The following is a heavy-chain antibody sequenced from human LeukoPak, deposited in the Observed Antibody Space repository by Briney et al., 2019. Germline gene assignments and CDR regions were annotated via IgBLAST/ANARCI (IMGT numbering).Heavy chain of an antibody. CDR2: ISYDGSNK. V-gene: IGHV3-30*04. J-gene: IGHJ4*02. CDR1: GFTFSSYA. Sequence: GGSLRLSCAASGFTFSSYAMHWVRQAPGKGLEWVAVISYDGSNKYYADSVKGRFTISRDNSKNTLYLQMNSLRAEDTAVYYCAKAEAFGELTDYWGQGTLVTVSS. D-gene: IGHD3-10*01. CDR3: AKAEAFGELTDY.